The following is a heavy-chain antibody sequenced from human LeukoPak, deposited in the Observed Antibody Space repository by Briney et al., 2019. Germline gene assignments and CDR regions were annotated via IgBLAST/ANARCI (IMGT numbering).Heavy chain of an antibody. CDR3: ARDQRDSYGDPLGAFDI. V-gene: IGHV6-1*01. CDR2: TYYRSKWYN. CDR1: GDSVSSNSAA. J-gene: IGHJ3*02. D-gene: IGHD4-17*01. Sequence: SQTLSLTCAISGDSVSSNSAAWNWIRQSPSRGLEWLGRTYYRSKWYNDYAVSVKSRITINPDTSRNQFSLQLNSVTPEDTAVYYCARDQRDSYGDPLGAFDIWGQGTMVTVSS.